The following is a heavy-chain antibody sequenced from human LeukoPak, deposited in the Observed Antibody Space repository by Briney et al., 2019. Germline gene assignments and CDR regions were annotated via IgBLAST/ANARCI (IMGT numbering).Heavy chain of an antibody. J-gene: IGHJ4*02. CDR3: AKARPLTTVKYFDY. V-gene: IGHV3-66*01. CDR1: GFTVSNSY. Sequence: GGSLRLSCAASGFTVSNSYMNWVRQAPGKGLEWVSVIYNAGNTYYADSVKGRFTISRDNSKNTLHLQMNSLRAEDTAVYYCAKARPLTTVKYFDYWGQGTLVTVSS. CDR2: IYNAGNT. D-gene: IGHD4-17*01.